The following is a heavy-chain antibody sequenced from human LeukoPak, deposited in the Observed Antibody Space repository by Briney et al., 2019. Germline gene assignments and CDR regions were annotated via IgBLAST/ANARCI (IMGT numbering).Heavy chain of an antibody. CDR3: AKRSGGRSAATNSDYYYAMDV. Sequence: GGSLRLSCAASGFTFGDYAMHWVRQAPGKGLEWVSGITWNSRNIGYADSVKGRFTISRDNAKNFLYLQMNGLKAEDTALYYCAKRSGGRSAATNSDYYYAMDVWGQGTAVTVSS. D-gene: IGHD3-10*01. V-gene: IGHV3-9*01. CDR1: GFTFGDYA. CDR2: ITWNSRNI. J-gene: IGHJ6*02.